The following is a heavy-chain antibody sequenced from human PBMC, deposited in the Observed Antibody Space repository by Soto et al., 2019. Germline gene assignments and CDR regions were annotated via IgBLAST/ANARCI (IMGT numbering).Heavy chain of an antibody. D-gene: IGHD6-13*01. CDR1: GGSFSTFY. Sequence: QVQLQESGPGLVKPSETLSLTCTFSGGSFSTFYWSWIRQSPGTGLEWIGYISYNGDTNYNPSLKSRATISIAPSKTQFSLKLTSLTAADTALYYCVRGGRGASNWRYYFDYWGQGTLVTVSS. J-gene: IGHJ4*02. V-gene: IGHV4-59*01. CDR3: VRGGRGASNWRYYFDY. CDR2: ISYNGDT.